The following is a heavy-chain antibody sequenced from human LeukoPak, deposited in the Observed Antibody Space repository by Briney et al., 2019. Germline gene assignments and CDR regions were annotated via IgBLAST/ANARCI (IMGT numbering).Heavy chain of an antibody. CDR2: IFYSGST. V-gene: IGHV4-31*03. Sequence: SETLSLTCTVSGGSISSGGYYWSWIRQHPGKGLEWIGYIFYSGSTYYNPPLKSRVTISADMPKNQFSLKLSSVTAADTAVYYCARRRTAAGLLDYWGQGTLVTVSS. D-gene: IGHD6-25*01. J-gene: IGHJ4*02. CDR1: GGSISSGGYY. CDR3: ARRRTAAGLLDY.